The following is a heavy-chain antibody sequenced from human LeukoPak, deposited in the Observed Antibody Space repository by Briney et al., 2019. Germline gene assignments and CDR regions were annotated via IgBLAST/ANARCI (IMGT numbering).Heavy chain of an antibody. CDR2: IRYDGSNK. CDR1: GFTFSSYE. J-gene: IGHJ3*02. D-gene: IGHD1-26*01. V-gene: IGHV3-30*02. CDR3: ARTAAKWELLDAFDI. Sequence: PGGSLRLSCAASGFTFSSYEMNWVRQAPGKGLEWVAFIRYDGSNKYYADSVKGRFTISRDNSKNTLYLQMNSLRAEDTAVYYCARTAAKWELLDAFDIWGQGTMVTVSS.